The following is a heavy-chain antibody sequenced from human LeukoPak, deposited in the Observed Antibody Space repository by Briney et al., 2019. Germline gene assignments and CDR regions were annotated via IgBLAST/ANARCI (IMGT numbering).Heavy chain of an antibody. D-gene: IGHD3-3*01. CDR2: IYTSGST. CDR1: GGSISSYY. J-gene: IGHJ6*03. Sequence: SETLSLTRTVSGGSISSYYWSWIRQPAGKGLEWIGRIYTSGSTNYNPSLKSRVTMSVDTSKNQFSLKLSSVTAADTAVYYCAREGYYDFWSGLPYYYYYMDVWGKGNTVTVSS. V-gene: IGHV4-4*07. CDR3: AREGYYDFWSGLPYYYYYMDV.